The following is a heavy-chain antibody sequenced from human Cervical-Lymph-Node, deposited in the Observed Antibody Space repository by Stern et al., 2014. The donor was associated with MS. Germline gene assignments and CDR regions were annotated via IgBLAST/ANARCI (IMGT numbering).Heavy chain of an antibody. D-gene: IGHD2-15*01. CDR2: INPNSGGT. CDR1: GYTFTDYY. V-gene: IGHV1-2*02. Sequence: VQLVQSGAEVKKPGASVKVSCKASGYTFTDYYLHWVRQAPGQGLEWMGWINPNSGGTNYAQKFQGRVTMTRDTHLNTTYMEVSRLRSGASAMYYCARAPEGRYCDGGMCYFDSWGHGTLVTASS. J-gene: IGHJ4*01. CDR3: ARAPEGRYCDGGMCYFDS.